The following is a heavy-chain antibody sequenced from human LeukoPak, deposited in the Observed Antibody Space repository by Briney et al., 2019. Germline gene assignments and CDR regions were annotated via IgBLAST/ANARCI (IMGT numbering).Heavy chain of an antibody. V-gene: IGHV3-23*01. CDR3: AKDIARGGRTRYFDY. CDR2: ISGSGGST. Sequence: PGGSLRLSCAASGFTFGRYSMSWVRQAPGKGLEWVSAISGSGGSTYYADSVKGRFTISRDNSKNTLYLQMNSLRAEDTAVYYCAKDIARGGRTRYFDYWGQGTLVTVSS. D-gene: IGHD1-26*01. CDR1: GFTFGRYS. J-gene: IGHJ4*02.